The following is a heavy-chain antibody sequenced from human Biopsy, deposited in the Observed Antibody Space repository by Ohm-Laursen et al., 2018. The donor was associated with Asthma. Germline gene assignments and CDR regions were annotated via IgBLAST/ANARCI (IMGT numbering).Heavy chain of an antibody. Sequence: SLRLSCAASGFKFDEYTMHWVRQAPGKGLEWASGISWNSATIGYADSVEGRFTISRDNAKNSVFLHMDSLRPEDTAFYYCAKVRSDWVITESFDYWGQGVLVTVPS. V-gene: IGHV3-9*01. D-gene: IGHD3-22*01. CDR3: AKVRSDWVITESFDY. CDR1: GFKFDEYT. J-gene: IGHJ4*02. CDR2: ISWNSATI.